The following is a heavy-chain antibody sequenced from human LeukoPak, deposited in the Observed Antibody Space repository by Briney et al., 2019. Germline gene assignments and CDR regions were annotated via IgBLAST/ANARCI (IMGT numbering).Heavy chain of an antibody. J-gene: IGHJ5*02. D-gene: IGHD4-17*01. CDR1: GFTFDDYG. Sequence: GGSLRLSCATSGFTFDDYGMSWVRQAPGKGLEWVSGINWNGGSTGYADSVKGRFTISRDNAKNSLYLQMNSLRAEDTALYYCARGYGDYDWFDPWGQGTLVTVSS. CDR2: INWNGGST. CDR3: ARGYGDYDWFDP. V-gene: IGHV3-20*04.